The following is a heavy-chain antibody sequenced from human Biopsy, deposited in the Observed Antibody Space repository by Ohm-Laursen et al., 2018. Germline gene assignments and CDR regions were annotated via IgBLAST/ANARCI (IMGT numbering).Heavy chain of an antibody. CDR3: ARQVDFWSGYVDY. V-gene: IGHV3-21*01. Sequence: SLRLSCAASGFTFTNYDMTWVRQAPGKGLEWVSTINPSRSSMSYADSVKGRFTISRDNSNNSLYLQMNSLKAEDTAVYYCARQVDFWSGYVDYWGQGTLVAVSS. CDR1: GFTFTNYD. J-gene: IGHJ4*02. CDR2: INPSRSSM. D-gene: IGHD3-3*01.